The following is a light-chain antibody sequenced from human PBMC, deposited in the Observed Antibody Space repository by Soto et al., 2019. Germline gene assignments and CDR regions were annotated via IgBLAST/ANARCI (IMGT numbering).Light chain of an antibody. CDR1: SSDVGGYNY. V-gene: IGLV2-11*01. Sequence: QSALTQPRSGSGSPGQSVTISCTGTSSDVGGYNYVSWYQQHPGKAPKLMIYDVSKRPSGVPDRFSGSKSGNTASLTIAGLQAEDEADYYCCSYAGSYPYVFGTGTKLTVL. CDR3: CSYAGSYPYV. CDR2: DVS. J-gene: IGLJ1*01.